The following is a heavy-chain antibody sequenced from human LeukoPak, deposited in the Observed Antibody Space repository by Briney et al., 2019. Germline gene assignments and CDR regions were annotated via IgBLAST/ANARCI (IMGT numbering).Heavy chain of an antibody. J-gene: IGHJ5*02. CDR1: GGSISSGSYY. CDR3: ARGLLAAGTEVWFDP. Sequence: SETLSRTCTVSGGSISSGSYYWSWIRQPAGKGLEWIGRIYTSGSTNYNPSLSSRVTISVDTSKNQFSLKLTSVTAADTAVYYCARGLLAAGTEVWFDPWGHGTLVTVSS. D-gene: IGHD6-13*01. CDR2: IYTSGST. V-gene: IGHV4-61*02.